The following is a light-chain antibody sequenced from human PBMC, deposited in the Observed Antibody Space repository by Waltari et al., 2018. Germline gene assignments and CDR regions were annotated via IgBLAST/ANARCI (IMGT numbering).Light chain of an antibody. CDR1: SSDVGDYNF. CDR3: CSYVGSHTNWV. Sequence: SALTQPRSVSGSPGQSVTISCTGISSDVGDYNFVSWYQQHPGKAPKLMIHDVSKRPSGVPDRFSGCKSGNTASLTISGLQAEDEAEYYCCSYVGSHTNWVFGGGTKLTVL. J-gene: IGLJ3*02. CDR2: DVS. V-gene: IGLV2-11*01.